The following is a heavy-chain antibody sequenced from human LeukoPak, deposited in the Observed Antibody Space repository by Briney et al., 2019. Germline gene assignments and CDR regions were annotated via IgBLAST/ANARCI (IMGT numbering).Heavy chain of an antibody. J-gene: IGHJ4*02. Sequence: ASVKVSCKASGYTFTSYYMRWVRQAPGQGLEWMGIINPSGGSTSYAQKFKGRVTMTRDTSTRTVYMEMRSLRSEDTAVYYCARGDDFWSGYFHYWGQGTLVTVSS. CDR1: GYTFTSYY. CDR2: INPSGGST. V-gene: IGHV1-46*01. CDR3: ARGDDFWSGYFHY. D-gene: IGHD3-3*01.